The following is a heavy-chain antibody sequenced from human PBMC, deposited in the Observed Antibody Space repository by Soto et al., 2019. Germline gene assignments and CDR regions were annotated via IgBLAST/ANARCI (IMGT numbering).Heavy chain of an antibody. V-gene: IGHV4-34*01. D-gene: IGHD6-6*01. CDR1: GGSFSGYY. CDR3: ARGPVGSSSSFDY. Sequence: SETLSLTCAVYGGSFSGYYWSWIRQPPGKGLEWIGEINHSGSTNYNPSLKSRVAISVDTSKNQFSLKLSSVTAADTAVYYCARGPVGSSSSFDYWGQGTLVTVSS. CDR2: INHSGST. J-gene: IGHJ4*02.